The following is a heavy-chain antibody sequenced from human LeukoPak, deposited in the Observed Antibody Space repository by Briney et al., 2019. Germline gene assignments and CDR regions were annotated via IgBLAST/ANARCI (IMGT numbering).Heavy chain of an antibody. CDR3: AKGAWKSSSPNYYYYYMDV. V-gene: IGHV3-30*02. D-gene: IGHD6-6*01. CDR1: GFTFSNYG. J-gene: IGHJ6*03. Sequence: PGGSLRLSCAASGFTFSNYGVHWVRQAPGKGLDWVAFIRYDGSNKYYADSVKGRFTISRDNSKNTLYLQMNSLRAEDTAVYYCAKGAWKSSSPNYYYYYMDVWGKGTTVTVSS. CDR2: IRYDGSNK.